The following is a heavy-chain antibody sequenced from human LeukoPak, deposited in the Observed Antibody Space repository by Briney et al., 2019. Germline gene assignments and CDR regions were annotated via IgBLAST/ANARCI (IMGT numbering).Heavy chain of an antibody. D-gene: IGHD6-13*01. J-gene: IGHJ4*02. V-gene: IGHV3-30-3*01. CDR2: ISYDGSNE. CDR3: ARSFGYSRHFDY. Sequence: PGGSLRLSCAASGFMFSTYAMHWARQAPGKGLEWVAVISYDGSNEYYADSVKGRFTISRDNSKNMLYLQMNSLRAEDTAVYYRARSFGYSRHFDYWGQGTLVTVSS. CDR1: GFMFSTYA.